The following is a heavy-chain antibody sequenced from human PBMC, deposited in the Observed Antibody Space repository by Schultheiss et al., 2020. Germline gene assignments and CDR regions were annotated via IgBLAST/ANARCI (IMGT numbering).Heavy chain of an antibody. Sequence: GGSLRLSCAASGFTFSNAWMSWVRQAPGKGLEWVSYISSSSSTIYYADSVKGRFTISRDNAKNSLYLQMNSLRAEDTALYYCVSFYGYGDSNYWGQGTLVTVSS. CDR1: GFTFSNAW. J-gene: IGHJ4*02. D-gene: IGHD4-17*01. CDR3: VSFYGYGDSNY. V-gene: IGHV3-48*01. CDR2: ISSSSSTI.